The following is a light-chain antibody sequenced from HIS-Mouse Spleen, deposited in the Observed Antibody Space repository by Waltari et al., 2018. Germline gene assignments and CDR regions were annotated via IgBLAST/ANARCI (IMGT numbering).Light chain of an antibody. V-gene: IGLV3-19*01. J-gene: IGLJ2*01. CDR2: GKN. CDR1: RPRSYY. CDR3: NTRSSSRNHHVV. Sequence: SALTQDPAVSVALGQTVRIICQGDRPRSYYASWYQQQSGQAPVLVIDGKNNRPSGIPGRFSGASSGSTAALTITGAHAEDEADYYFNTRSSSRNHHVVFCGETKLSVL.